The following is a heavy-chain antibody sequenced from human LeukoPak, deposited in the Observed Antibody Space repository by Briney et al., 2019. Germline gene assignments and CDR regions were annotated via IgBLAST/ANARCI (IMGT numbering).Heavy chain of an antibody. CDR3: ARTPYSSSTHYFDY. CDR1: GGSISSYY. Sequence: SETLSLTCTVSGGSISSYYWSWIRQPPGKGLEWIGSIYHSGSTYYNPSLKSRVTISVDTSKNQFSLKLSSVTAADTAVYYCARTPYSSSTHYFDYWGQGTLVTVSS. J-gene: IGHJ4*02. CDR2: IYHSGST. D-gene: IGHD6-13*01. V-gene: IGHV4-59*08.